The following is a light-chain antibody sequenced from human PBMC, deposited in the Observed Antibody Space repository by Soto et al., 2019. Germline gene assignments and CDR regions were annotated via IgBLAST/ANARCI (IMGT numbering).Light chain of an antibody. CDR1: TSDVGGYNY. CDR2: DVS. V-gene: IGLV2-14*01. J-gene: IGLJ1*01. CDR3: SSYTSSSFYV. Sequence: LTPPASVSVSPGQSITISCPGTTSDVGGYNYVSWYQEHTGKAPKLMIYDVSNRPSGVSNRFSGSKSGNTASLTISGLQAEDEADYYCSSYTSSSFYVFGTGTKVTVL.